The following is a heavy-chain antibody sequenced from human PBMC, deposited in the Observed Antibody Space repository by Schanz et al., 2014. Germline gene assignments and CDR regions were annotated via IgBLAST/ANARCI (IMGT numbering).Heavy chain of an antibody. CDR3: ARDEGKDGYNLAFDV. J-gene: IGHJ3*01. D-gene: IGHD5-12*01. CDR1: GFSISFHW. Sequence: EVQLVESGGGLVQPGGSLRLSCAASGFSISFHWMSWVRQAPGKGPEWVANIKQDGSEKYYVDSVKGRFTISRDNSKNMVFLQMNSLRVEDTAIYYCARDEGKDGYNLAFDVWGQGTLVTVSS. V-gene: IGHV3-7*03. CDR2: IKQDGSEK.